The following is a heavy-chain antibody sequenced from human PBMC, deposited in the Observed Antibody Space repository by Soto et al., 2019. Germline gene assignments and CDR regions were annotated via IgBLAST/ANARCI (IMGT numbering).Heavy chain of an antibody. J-gene: IGHJ3*02. CDR3: ARASTRDDAFDI. CDR1: GFTFSSYG. V-gene: IGHV3-33*01. Sequence: QVQLVESGGGVVQPGRSLRLSCAASGFTFSSYGMHWVRQAPGKGLEWVAVIWYDGSNKYYADSVKGRFTISRDNSKNTLYLQMNCLRAEDTAVYYSARASTRDDAFDIWGQGTMVTVSS. CDR2: IWYDGSNK.